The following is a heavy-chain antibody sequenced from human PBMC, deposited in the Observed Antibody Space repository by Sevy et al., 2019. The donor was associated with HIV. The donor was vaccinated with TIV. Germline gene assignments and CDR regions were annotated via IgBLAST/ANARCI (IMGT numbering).Heavy chain of an antibody. CDR3: ATIRSSAVADFRDAFDI. CDR2: FDPEDGET. D-gene: IGHD6-19*01. CDR1: GYTLTELS. J-gene: IGHJ3*02. Sequence: ASVKVSCKVSGYTLTELSMHWVRQAPGKGLEWMEGFDPEDGETIYAQKFQGRVTMTEDTSTDTAYMELSSLRSEDTAVYYRATIRSSAVADFRDAFDIWGQGTMVTVSS. V-gene: IGHV1-24*01.